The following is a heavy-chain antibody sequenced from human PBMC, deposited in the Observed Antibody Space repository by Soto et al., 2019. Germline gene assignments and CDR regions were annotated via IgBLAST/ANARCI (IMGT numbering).Heavy chain of an antibody. Sequence: GGSLRLSCAASGFTVSSNYMSWVRQAPGKGLEWVSVIYSGGSTYYADSVKGRFTISRDNSKNTLYLQMNSLRAEDTAVYYCARGSNYYDSSGYTPEDYWGQGT. CDR1: GFTVSSNY. J-gene: IGHJ4*02. D-gene: IGHD3-22*01. V-gene: IGHV3-66*01. CDR2: IYSGGST. CDR3: ARGSNYYDSSGYTPEDY.